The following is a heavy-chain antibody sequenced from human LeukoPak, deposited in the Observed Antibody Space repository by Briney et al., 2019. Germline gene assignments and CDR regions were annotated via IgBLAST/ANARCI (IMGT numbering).Heavy chain of an antibody. J-gene: IGHJ4*02. Sequence: PGGSLRLSCAASGFTFSSYWMSWVRQAPGKGLEWVANIKQDGSEKYYVDSVKGRFTISRDNAKNSLYLQMNSLRAEDTAVYYCARAGSYFPTGAFDYWGQGTLVTVSS. D-gene: IGHD1-26*01. CDR2: IKQDGSEK. CDR3: ARAGSYFPTGAFDY. CDR1: GFTFSSYW. V-gene: IGHV3-7*01.